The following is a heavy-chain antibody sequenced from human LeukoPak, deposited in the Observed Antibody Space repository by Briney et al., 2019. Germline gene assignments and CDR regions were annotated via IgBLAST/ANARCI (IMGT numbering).Heavy chain of an antibody. CDR2: IYHSGST. V-gene: IGHV4-30-2*01. Sequence: PSQTLSLTSAVSGGSISSGGYSWSWIRQPPGKGLEWIGYIYHSGSTYYNPSLKSRVTISVDRSKNQFSLKLSSVTAADTAVYYCARGETTVYFQHWGQGTLVTVSS. CDR1: GGSISSGGYS. J-gene: IGHJ1*01. CDR3: ARGETTVYFQH. D-gene: IGHD4-17*01.